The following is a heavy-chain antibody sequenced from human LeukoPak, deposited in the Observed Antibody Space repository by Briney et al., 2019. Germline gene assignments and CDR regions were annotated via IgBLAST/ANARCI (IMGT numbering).Heavy chain of an antibody. CDR3: ARGRGYTKQLVFDY. CDR1: GYTFTGYY. Sequence: ASVKVSCTASGYTFTGYYMHWVRQAPGQGLEWMGWINPNSGGTNYAQKFQGRVTMTRDTSISTAYMELSRLRSDDTAVYYCARGRGYTKQLVFDYWGQGTLVTVSS. V-gene: IGHV1-2*02. CDR2: INPNSGGT. J-gene: IGHJ4*02. D-gene: IGHD6-6*01.